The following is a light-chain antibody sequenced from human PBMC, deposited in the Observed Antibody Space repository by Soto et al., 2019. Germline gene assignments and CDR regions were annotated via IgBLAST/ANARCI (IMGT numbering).Light chain of an antibody. V-gene: IGLV2-8*01. CDR3: TSYVGSNIWV. CDR2: EVS. Sequence: QSALTQPPSASGSPGQSVTISFTGTSSDVGAYMYVSWYQQYPGKAPKLMIYEVSKRPSRVPVRFSGSKSGNTASLTVSEIQAEDEADYYCTSYVGSNIWVFGGGTTLTVL. CDR1: SSDVGAYMY. J-gene: IGLJ3*02.